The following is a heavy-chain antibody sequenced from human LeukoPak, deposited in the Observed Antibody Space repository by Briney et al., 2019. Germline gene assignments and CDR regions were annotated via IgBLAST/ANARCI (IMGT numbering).Heavy chain of an antibody. CDR1: GFTFSRYA. CDR2: ISGSGGST. J-gene: IGHJ4*02. V-gene: IGHV3-23*01. Sequence: AGGSLRLSCAASGFTFSRYAMSWVRQAPGKGLEWVSAISGSGGSTYYADSVKGRFTISRDNSKNTLYLQMNSLRAEDTAVYYCAKSEDIIVVVANDYWGQGTLVTVSS. CDR3: AKSEDIIVVVANDY. D-gene: IGHD2-15*01.